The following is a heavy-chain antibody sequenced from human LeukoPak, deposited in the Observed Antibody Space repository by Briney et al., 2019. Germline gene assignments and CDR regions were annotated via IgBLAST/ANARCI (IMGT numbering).Heavy chain of an antibody. CDR1: GYSFANHW. V-gene: IGHV5-51*01. Sequence: GESLKISCKDSGYSFANHWIGWVRQMPGKGLGWMGIIHPGNSDTKYSPSFQGQVTISADRSISTAYLQWGSLKASDTAVYYCARHNNWGFDYWGQGALVTVSS. D-gene: IGHD7-27*01. J-gene: IGHJ4*02. CDR3: ARHNNWGFDY. CDR2: IHPGNSDT.